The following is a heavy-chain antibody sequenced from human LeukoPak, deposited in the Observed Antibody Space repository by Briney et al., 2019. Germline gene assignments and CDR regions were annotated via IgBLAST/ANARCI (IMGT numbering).Heavy chain of an antibody. V-gene: IGHV4-59*01. D-gene: IGHD6-13*01. CDR1: GGSISRYY. CDR3: ARSGIAAAAHFDY. Sequence: SETLSLTCTVSGGSISRYYWSWIRQSPGERLEWIGYIFYSGGTNYNPSLKSRVTISVDPSKNQVSLELGSVTAADTAVYYCARSGIAAAAHFDYWGQGMLVTVSS. CDR2: IFYSGGT. J-gene: IGHJ4*02.